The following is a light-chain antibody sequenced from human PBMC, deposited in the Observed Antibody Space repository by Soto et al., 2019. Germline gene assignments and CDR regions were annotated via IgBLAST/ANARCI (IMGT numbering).Light chain of an antibody. CDR2: DTS. CDR3: QQRSNLPLT. CDR1: QSINSH. V-gene: IGKV3-11*01. J-gene: IGKJ4*01. Sequence: EIVLTQSPATLSLSPGERATLSCRASQSINSHLVWYQQKPGQAPRLLMYDTSIRATDIPARFSGSGSGTDFTLAISSLEPEDFAVYYCQQRSNLPLTFGRGTKVEIK.